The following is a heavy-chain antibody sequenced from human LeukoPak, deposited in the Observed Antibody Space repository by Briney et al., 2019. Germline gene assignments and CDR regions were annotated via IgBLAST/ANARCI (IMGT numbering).Heavy chain of an antibody. CDR2: ISSNGGST. V-gene: IGHV3-64*01. D-gene: IGHD6-19*01. CDR3: ARVGYSSGTYYFDY. Sequence: GGSLRLSCAASGFIVSSNYMSWVRQAPGKGLEYVSAISSNGGSTYYANSVKGRFTISRDNSKNTLYLQMGSLRAEDMAVYYCARVGYSSGTYYFDYWGQGTLVTVSS. CDR1: GFIVSSNY. J-gene: IGHJ4*02.